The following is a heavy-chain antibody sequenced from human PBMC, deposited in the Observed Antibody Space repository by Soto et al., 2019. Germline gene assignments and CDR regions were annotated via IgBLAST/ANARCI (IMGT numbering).Heavy chain of an antibody. CDR1: GGSFRSYA. CDR3: AYSANHRYFFDS. J-gene: IGHJ5*01. D-gene: IGHD5-18*01. V-gene: IGHV1-69*12. Sequence: QVQLVQSGAEVKKPGSSVKVSCKASGGSFRSYAVNWVRQAPGQGLECLGGIIPIFGTPNYAQKFHGRASITADESTSSVYMDLISLTYEDTAVYYCAYSANHRYFFDSWGQGTLVTVSS. CDR2: IIPIFGTP.